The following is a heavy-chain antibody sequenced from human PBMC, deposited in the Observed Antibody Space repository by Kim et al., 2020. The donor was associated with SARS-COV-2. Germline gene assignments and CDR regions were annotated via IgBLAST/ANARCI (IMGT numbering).Heavy chain of an antibody. J-gene: IGHJ4*02. CDR2: ISTNGGST. D-gene: IGHD6-19*01. Sequence: GGSLRLSCSASGFTFSSYAMHWVRQAPGKGLEYVSGISTNGGSTYYADSEKDRFIISRDNSRNMLNLQMSSLRSEDTAVYYCVKERTSGWYDFDYWGQGTLVTVSS. V-gene: IGHV3-64D*06. CDR3: VKERTSGWYDFDY. CDR1: GFTFSSYA.